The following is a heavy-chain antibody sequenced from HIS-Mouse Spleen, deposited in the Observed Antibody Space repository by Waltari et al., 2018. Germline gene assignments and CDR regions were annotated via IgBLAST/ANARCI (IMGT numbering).Heavy chain of an antibody. D-gene: IGHD6-13*01. CDR1: GGSISSSRSY. V-gene: IGHV4-39*07. CDR2: IYYSGST. J-gene: IGHJ2*01. Sequence: QLQLQESGPGLVTPSETLSLTCTVSGGSISSSRSYWGWIRQPPGKGLEWIGSIYYSGSTYYNPSLKSRVTISVDTSKNQFSLKLSSVTAADTAVYYCAREIPYSSSWYDWYFDLWGRGTLVTVSS. CDR3: AREIPYSSSWYDWYFDL.